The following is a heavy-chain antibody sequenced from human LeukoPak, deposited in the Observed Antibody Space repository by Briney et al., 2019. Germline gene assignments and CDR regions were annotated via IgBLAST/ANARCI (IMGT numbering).Heavy chain of an antibody. D-gene: IGHD5-18*01. CDR2: MHTSGRT. J-gene: IGHJ2*01. CDR3: ARYSYGLNWYFDL. Sequence: SETLSLTCTVSGGSISSYYWSWIRQPAEKGLEWIGRMHTSGRTNYNPSLKSRLTIAVDTSKNQFSLKLSSVTAADTAVYYCARYSYGLNWYFDLWGRGTLVTVSS. V-gene: IGHV4-4*07. CDR1: GGSISSYY.